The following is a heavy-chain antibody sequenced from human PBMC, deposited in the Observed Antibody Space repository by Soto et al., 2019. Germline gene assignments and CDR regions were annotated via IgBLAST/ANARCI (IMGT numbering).Heavy chain of an antibody. V-gene: IGHV4-59*01. CDR3: ARAQRGYSGYGLDFDY. CDR1: GGSISSYY. Sequence: PSETLSLTCTVSGGSISSYYWSWIRQPPGKGLEWIGYIYYSGSTNYNPSLKSRVTISVDTSKNQFSLKLSSVTAADTAVYYCARAQRGYSGYGLDFDYWGQGTLVTVSS. J-gene: IGHJ4*02. D-gene: IGHD5-12*01. CDR2: IYYSGST.